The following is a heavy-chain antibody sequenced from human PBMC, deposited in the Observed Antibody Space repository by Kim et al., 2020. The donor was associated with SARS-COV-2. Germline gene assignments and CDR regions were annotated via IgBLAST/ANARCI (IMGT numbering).Heavy chain of an antibody. D-gene: IGHD5-12*01. CDR1: GFTFSTYA. Sequence: GGSLRLSCAASGFTFSTYALHWVRQAPGRGLEWVAVISYDGTNEYYAASVKGRFTVSRDIFKDTLYLQMNSLRTEDTAVYYCARDSRAGYNPHWYFDLWGRGTLVTVS. CDR3: ARDSRAGYNPHWYFDL. V-gene: IGHV3-30*14. J-gene: IGHJ2*01. CDR2: ISYDGTNE.